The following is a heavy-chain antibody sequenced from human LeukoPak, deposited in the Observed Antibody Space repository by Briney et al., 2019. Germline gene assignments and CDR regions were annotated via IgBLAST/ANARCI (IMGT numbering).Heavy chain of an antibody. Sequence: SETLSLTCTVSGGSISGNYWSWLRQPPEKGLEWFGYIYYTGSTNYNPSLKSRVTISVDTSKNQFSLKLISVTAADTAVYFCAGHYDILTGYDYWGQGTLVTVSS. D-gene: IGHD3-9*01. CDR1: GGSISGNY. CDR3: AGHYDILTGYDY. J-gene: IGHJ4*02. CDR2: IYYTGST. V-gene: IGHV4-59*01.